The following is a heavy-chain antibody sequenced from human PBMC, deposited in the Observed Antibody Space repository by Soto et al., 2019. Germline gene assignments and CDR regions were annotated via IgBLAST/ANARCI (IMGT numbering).Heavy chain of an antibody. Sequence: QVQLVQSGAEVKKPGASVKVSCKVSGYTLTELSMHWVRQAPGKGLEWMGGFDPEDGETIYAQKFQGRVTMTEDTSTDTAYMELSSLRSEDTAVYYCATGMWFTMIVVHAFTKWGQGTLVTVSS. D-gene: IGHD3-22*01. V-gene: IGHV1-24*01. J-gene: IGHJ4*02. CDR1: GYTLTELS. CDR2: FDPEDGET. CDR3: ATGMWFTMIVVHAFTK.